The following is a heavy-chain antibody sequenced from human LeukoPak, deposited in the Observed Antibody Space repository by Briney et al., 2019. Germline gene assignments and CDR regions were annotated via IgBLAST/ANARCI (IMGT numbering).Heavy chain of an antibody. J-gene: IGHJ4*02. CDR1: GYTFTSYG. Sequence: GASVKVSCKASGYTFTSYGISWVRQAPGQGLEWMGWISAYNGNTNYAQKLQGRVTMTTDTSPSTAYMELRSLRCDDTAVYYGARGEGGYYDSSGYSELDYWGQGTLVTVSS. D-gene: IGHD3-22*01. CDR3: ARGEGGYYDSSGYSELDY. V-gene: IGHV1-18*01. CDR2: ISAYNGNT.